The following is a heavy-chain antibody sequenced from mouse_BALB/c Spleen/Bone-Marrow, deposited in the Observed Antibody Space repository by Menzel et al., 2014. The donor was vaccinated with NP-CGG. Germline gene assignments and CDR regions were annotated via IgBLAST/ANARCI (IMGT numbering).Heavy chain of an antibody. CDR3: AREVYGSWFAY. CDR1: GYTFTYYT. J-gene: IGHJ3*01. CDR2: INPNSDYT. D-gene: IGHD2-2*01. V-gene: IGHV1-4*01. Sequence: QVQLQQSGAELARPGASVKMSCKASGYTFTYYTMYRVKRRPGQGLEWIGYINPNSDYTNYNQKFKDKATLTADKSSSTAYMQLSSLTSEDSAVYYCAREVYGSWFAYWGQGTLVTVSA.